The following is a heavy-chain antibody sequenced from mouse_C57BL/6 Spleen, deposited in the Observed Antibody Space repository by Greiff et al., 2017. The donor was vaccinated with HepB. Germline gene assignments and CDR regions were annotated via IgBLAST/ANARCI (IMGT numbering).Heavy chain of an antibody. V-gene: IGHV1-82*01. CDR2: IYPGDGDT. CDR1: GYAFSSSW. Sequence: VHLVESGPELVKPGASVKISCKASGYAFSSSWMNWVKQRPGKGLEWIGRIYPGDGDTNYNGKFKGKATLTADKSSSTAYMQLSSLTSEDSAVYFCARQLEGYFDYWGQGTTLTVSS. J-gene: IGHJ2*01. CDR3: ARQLEGYFDY. D-gene: IGHD3-1*01.